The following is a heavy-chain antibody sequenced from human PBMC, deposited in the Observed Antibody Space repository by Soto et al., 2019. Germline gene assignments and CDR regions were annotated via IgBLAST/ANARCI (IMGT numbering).Heavy chain of an antibody. J-gene: IGHJ4*02. Sequence: SVKVSCKASGGTFSSYAISWVRQAPGQGLEWMGGIIPIFGTANYAQKFRGRVTITADESTSTAYMELSSLRSEDTAVYYCARESFSSGWPNPRVAYFDYWGQGTLVTVSS. CDR2: IIPIFGTA. V-gene: IGHV1-69*13. CDR1: GGTFSSYA. CDR3: ARESFSSGWPNPRVAYFDY. D-gene: IGHD6-19*01.